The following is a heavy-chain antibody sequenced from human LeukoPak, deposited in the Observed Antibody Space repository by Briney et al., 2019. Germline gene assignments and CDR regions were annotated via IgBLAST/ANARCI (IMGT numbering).Heavy chain of an antibody. CDR2: INPNSGGT. Sequence: ALVKVSCKASGYTFTGYYMHWVRQAPGQGLEWMGWINPNSGGTNYAQKFQGRVTMTRDTSISTAYMELSRLRSDDTAVYYCARDLVGAIEGLDYWGQGTLVTVSS. D-gene: IGHD1-26*01. CDR1: GYTFTGYY. V-gene: IGHV1-2*02. CDR3: ARDLVGAIEGLDY. J-gene: IGHJ4*02.